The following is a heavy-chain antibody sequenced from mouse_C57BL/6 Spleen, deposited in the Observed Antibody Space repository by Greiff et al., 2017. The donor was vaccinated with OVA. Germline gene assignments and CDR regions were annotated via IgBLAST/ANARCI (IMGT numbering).Heavy chain of an antibody. CDR3: ARGGPYYAMDY. CDR2: INPNNGGT. V-gene: IGHV1-26*01. Sequence: VQLKQSGPELVKPGASVKISCKASGYTFTDYYMNWVKQSHGKSLEWIGDINPNNGGTSYNQKFKGKATLTVDKSSSTAYMELRSLTSEDSAVYYCARGGPYYAMDYWGQGTSVTVSS. CDR1: GYTFTDYY. J-gene: IGHJ4*01.